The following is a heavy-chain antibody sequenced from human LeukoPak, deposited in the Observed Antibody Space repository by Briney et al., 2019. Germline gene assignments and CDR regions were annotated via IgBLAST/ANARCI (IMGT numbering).Heavy chain of an antibody. CDR1: GCTCISYA. V-gene: IGHV3-23*01. J-gene: IGHJ4*02. CDR3: AKNRGNWYYCDY. Sequence: GGALRLSCAGSGCTCISYALSGVRPAPARGVEWVSLINVSGASTYYAASVKGRFTISRDNSKNTLYLQMNTLRAEDTAVYYCAKNRGNWYYCDYWGQGTQVTVSS. CDR2: INVSGAST. D-gene: IGHD2/OR15-2a*01.